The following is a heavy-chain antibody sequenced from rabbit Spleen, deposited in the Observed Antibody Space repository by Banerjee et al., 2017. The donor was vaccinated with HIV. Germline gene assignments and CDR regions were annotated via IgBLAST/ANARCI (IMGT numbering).Heavy chain of an antibody. CDR2: IDTSDGDT. D-gene: IGHD1-1*01. J-gene: IGHJ4*01. CDR1: GIDFSSYYY. CDR3: ARASWSTSGLWIAIYQFNL. V-gene: IGHV1S45*01. Sequence: QEQLEESGGGLVKPGGTLTLTCKASGIDFSSYYYMCWVRQAPGRGLEWIACIDTSDGDTDYANWPKGRFTISKTSSTTVTLQMTSLTAADTATYFCARASWSTSGLWIAIYQFNLWGQGTLVTVS.